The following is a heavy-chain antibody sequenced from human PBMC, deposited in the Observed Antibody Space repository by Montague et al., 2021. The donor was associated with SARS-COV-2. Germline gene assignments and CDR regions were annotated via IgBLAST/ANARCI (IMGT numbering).Heavy chain of an antibody. J-gene: IGHJ4*02. CDR1: GDAITNHY. V-gene: IGHV4-4*07. Sequence: SQTLSLTCSVSGDAITNHYWSWIRQPAGKGLEWIGRMHFTGKTNFSPFFSSRLTMSADTSKNQFSLKLTSATAADTATYFCARDRFDFGAGRQGTIDFWGQGTLVTVSS. CDR3: ARDRFDFGAGRQGTIDF. D-gene: IGHD3-10*01. CDR2: MHFTGKT.